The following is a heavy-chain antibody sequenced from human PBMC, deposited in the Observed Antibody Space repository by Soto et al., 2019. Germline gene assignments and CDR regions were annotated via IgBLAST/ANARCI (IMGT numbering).Heavy chain of an antibody. Sequence: VQMEESGGGVVQPGRSLRLTCAVSGFTFSDYGMHWVRQAPRKGLEWVAVVSYDGSSEFYADSVKGRFTISRDNSKNTLHLQMNSLRPEDTAVYYCAKAGYCTRGNCYDYYRYGMDVWGQGTAVNVSS. CDR3: AKAGYCTRGNCYDYYRYGMDV. V-gene: IGHV3-30*18. CDR2: VSYDGSSE. D-gene: IGHD3-10*01. J-gene: IGHJ6*02. CDR1: GFTFSDYG.